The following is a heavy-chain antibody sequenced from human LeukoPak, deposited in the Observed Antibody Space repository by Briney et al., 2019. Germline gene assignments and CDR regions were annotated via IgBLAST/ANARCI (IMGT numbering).Heavy chain of an antibody. Sequence: GGSLRLSCAASGFTFSSYAMSWVRQAPGKGLEWVSAISGSGGSTYYADSVKGRFTISRDNSKNTLYLQMNSLRAEDTAVYSCARLLGPLDYVWGSSRSKWGQGTLVTVSS. D-gene: IGHD3-16*02. CDR3: ARLLGPLDYVWGSSRSK. V-gene: IGHV3-23*01. CDR2: ISGSGGST. CDR1: GFTFSSYA. J-gene: IGHJ4*02.